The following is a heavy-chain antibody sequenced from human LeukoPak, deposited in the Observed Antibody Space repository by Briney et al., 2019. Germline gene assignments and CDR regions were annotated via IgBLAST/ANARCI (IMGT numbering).Heavy chain of an antibody. CDR2: ISTSSSYI. D-gene: IGHD5-18*01. CDR1: GFTFSSYS. J-gene: IGHJ4*02. V-gene: IGHV3-21*04. CDR3: VRGYSYGYRFDY. Sequence: KTGGSLRLSCAAYGFTFSSYSMNWVRQAPGKGLEWVSFISTSSSYIYYADSVKGRFTISRDNAKNSLYLEMNSLRAEDTALYYCVRGYSYGYRFDYWGQGTLVTVSS.